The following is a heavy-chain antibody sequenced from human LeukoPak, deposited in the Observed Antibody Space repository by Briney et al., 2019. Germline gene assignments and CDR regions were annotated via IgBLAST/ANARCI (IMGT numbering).Heavy chain of an antibody. CDR3: ASGTTATTLRVRFDC. Sequence: SVKVSCTASGGTFSSYAISWVRQAPGQGLEWMGRIIPILGIANYAQKFQGRVTITTDESTSTAYMELSSLRSEDTAVYYCASGTTATTLRVRFDCWGQGTLVTVSS. J-gene: IGHJ4*02. D-gene: IGHD4-11*01. CDR1: GGTFSSYA. CDR2: IIPILGIA. V-gene: IGHV1-69*04.